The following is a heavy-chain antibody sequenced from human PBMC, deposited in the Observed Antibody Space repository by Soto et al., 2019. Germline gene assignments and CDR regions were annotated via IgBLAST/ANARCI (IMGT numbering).Heavy chain of an antibody. V-gene: IGHV3-30*18. CDR1: KFPLRSYT. D-gene: IGHD6-13*01. Sequence: GGSLRLSCAASKFPLRSYTMHWVRQAPGKGLEWLTIISYDGSDKYYADSVRGRFTISRDNARNTLYLQVSSLRAEDTAVYYCGKDHSSTYYGMDAWGQGTTVTVSS. J-gene: IGHJ6*02. CDR2: ISYDGSDK. CDR3: GKDHSSTYYGMDA.